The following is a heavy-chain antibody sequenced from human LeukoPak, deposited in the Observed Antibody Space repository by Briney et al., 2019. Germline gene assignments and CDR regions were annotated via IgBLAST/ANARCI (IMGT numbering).Heavy chain of an antibody. CDR1: GGSISTYY. CDR3: ARLSDSSEGAFDI. D-gene: IGHD3-22*01. Sequence: SETLSLTCTVSGGSISTYYWSWIRQSPGKGLQWLGYIYHSGTTTYNPSLKSRVTISLDTTKNQISLNVSSVTAADTAVYYCARLSDSSEGAFDIWGQGTMVTVSS. CDR2: IYHSGTT. V-gene: IGHV4-59*01. J-gene: IGHJ3*02.